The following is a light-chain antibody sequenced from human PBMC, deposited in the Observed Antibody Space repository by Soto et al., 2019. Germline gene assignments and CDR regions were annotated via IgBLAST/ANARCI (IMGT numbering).Light chain of an antibody. Sequence: QSVLTQPPSVSEAPRQRVTISCSGGSSNIGNNAVNWYQQVPGKAPKLLIYYDDLVASGVSDRFSGSKSDTSASLAISGLQSEDEAVYYCAAWDYSLNGWVFGGGTKVTVL. CDR3: AAWDYSLNGWV. V-gene: IGLV1-36*01. J-gene: IGLJ3*02. CDR1: SSNIGNNA. CDR2: YDD.